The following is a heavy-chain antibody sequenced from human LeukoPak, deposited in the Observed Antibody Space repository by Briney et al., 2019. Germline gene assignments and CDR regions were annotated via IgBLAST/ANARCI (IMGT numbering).Heavy chain of an antibody. J-gene: IGHJ4*02. D-gene: IGHD3-10*01. Sequence: SETLSLTCTVSGSSISSGYYWGWIRQPPGKGLEWIGNIYYSGSTYYNPSLKSRVTISVDTSKNQFSLKLSSVTAADTAVYYCARQGSGRPFDYWGQGTLVTVSS. CDR2: IYYSGST. V-gene: IGHV4-38-2*02. CDR1: GSSISSGYY. CDR3: ARQGSGRPFDY.